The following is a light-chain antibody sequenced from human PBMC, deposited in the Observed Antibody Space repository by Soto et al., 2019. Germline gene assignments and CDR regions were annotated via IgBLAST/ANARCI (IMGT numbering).Light chain of an antibody. CDR1: QSISNW. CDR3: QQYNTFSPYT. V-gene: IGKV1-5*03. Sequence: DLQMTQSPSTLSASVGDRVTITCRASQSISNWLAWYQQKPGKAPKLLIYKASSLESGVPSRFSGSGSGTDFTLTISSLQPDDFATYYCQQYNTFSPYTFGQGTKLEIK. CDR2: KAS. J-gene: IGKJ2*01.